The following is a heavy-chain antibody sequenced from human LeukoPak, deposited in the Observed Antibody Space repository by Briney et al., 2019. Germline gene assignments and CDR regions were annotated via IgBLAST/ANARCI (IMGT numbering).Heavy chain of an antibody. V-gene: IGHV4-59*08. J-gene: IGHJ5*02. D-gene: IGHD2-15*01. Sequence: PSETLSLTCTVTGGSNSGYHWNWIRQSPGKGLEWISNIFYTGNADYNPSLKSRVTISINTSKNEISLILRSVTAADTAVYYCARKTYCSGGRCYGENWFDPWGQGILVTVSS. CDR1: GGSNSGYH. CDR2: IFYTGNA. CDR3: ARKTYCSGGRCYGENWFDP.